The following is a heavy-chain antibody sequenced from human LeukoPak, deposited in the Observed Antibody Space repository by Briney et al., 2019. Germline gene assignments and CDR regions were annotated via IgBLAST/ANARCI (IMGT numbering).Heavy chain of an antibody. V-gene: IGHV1-69*05. CDR3: ARVPNHYYDSSGYSDY. Sequence: GASVKVSCKASGYTFTNYGINWVRQAPGQGLEWMGGIIPIFGTANYAQKFQGRVTITTDESTSTAYMELSSLRSEDTAVYYCARVPNHYYDSSGYSDYWGQGTLVTVSS. J-gene: IGHJ4*02. D-gene: IGHD3-22*01. CDR2: IIPIFGTA. CDR1: GYTFTNYG.